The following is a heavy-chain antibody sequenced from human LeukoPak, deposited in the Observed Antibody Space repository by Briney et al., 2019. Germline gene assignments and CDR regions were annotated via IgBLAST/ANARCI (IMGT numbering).Heavy chain of an antibody. CDR3: ARGEDSGYDWDY. Sequence: GASVKVSCKASGGTFSSYAISWVRQAPGQGLEWMGGIIPIFGTANYAQKFQGRVTTTTDESTSTAYMELSSLRSEDTAVYYCARGEDSGYDWDYWGQGTLVTVSS. CDR1: GGTFSSYA. CDR2: IIPIFGTA. D-gene: IGHD5-12*01. V-gene: IGHV1-69*05. J-gene: IGHJ4*02.